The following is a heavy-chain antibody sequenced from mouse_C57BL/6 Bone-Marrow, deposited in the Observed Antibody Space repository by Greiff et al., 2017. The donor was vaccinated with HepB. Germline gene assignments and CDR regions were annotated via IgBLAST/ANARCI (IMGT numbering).Heavy chain of an antibody. CDR2: INPSSGYT. D-gene: IGHD2-5*01. V-gene: IGHV1-4*01. J-gene: IGHJ3*01. CDR1: GYTFTSYT. CDR3: ARSYYSNPAWFAY. Sequence: QVQLKESGAELARPGASVKMSCKASGYTFTSYTMHWVKQRPGQGLEWIGYINPSSGYTKYNQKFKDKATLTADKSSSTAYMQLSSLTSEDSAVYYCARSYYSNPAWFAYWGQGTLVTVSA.